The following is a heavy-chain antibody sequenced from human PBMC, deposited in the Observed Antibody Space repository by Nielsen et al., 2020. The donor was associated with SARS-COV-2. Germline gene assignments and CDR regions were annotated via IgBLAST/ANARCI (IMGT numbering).Heavy chain of an antibody. Sequence: GESLKISCAASGFTFSSYWMHWVRQAPGKGLVWVSRINSDGSSTSYADSVKGRFTISRDNAKNTLYLQMNSLRAEDTAVYYCARDTYSGSYFDYWGQGTLVTVSS. V-gene: IGHV3-74*01. CDR3: ARDTYSGSYFDY. D-gene: IGHD1-26*01. J-gene: IGHJ4*02. CDR1: GFTFSSYW. CDR2: INSDGSST.